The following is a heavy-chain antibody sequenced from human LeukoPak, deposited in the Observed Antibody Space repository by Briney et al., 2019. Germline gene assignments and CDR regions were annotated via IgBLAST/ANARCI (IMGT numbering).Heavy chain of an antibody. J-gene: IGHJ6*02. D-gene: IGHD6-19*01. CDR2: MSAYNGST. Sequence: GASVKVSCKASGYTFTSYGIRWVRQAPGQGLEWMGWMSAYNGSTNYAQKLQGRVTMTTDTSTSTAYMELRSLRSDDTAVYYCARGGDHSSGWYYYYGMDVWGQGTTVTVSS. CDR1: GYTFTSYG. V-gene: IGHV1-18*01. CDR3: ARGGDHSSGWYYYYGMDV.